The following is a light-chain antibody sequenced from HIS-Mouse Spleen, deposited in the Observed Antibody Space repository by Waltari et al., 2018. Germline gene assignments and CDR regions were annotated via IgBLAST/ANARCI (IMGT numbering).Light chain of an antibody. Sequence: QSVLTQPPSASVTTGQGVTISCSVRSSNFRSNPENQYQQHPGTAPKLLSYSNNQRPSGVPDRFSGSKSGTSASLAISGLQSEDEADYYCAAWDDSLNGYVFGTGTKVTVL. V-gene: IGLV1-44*01. J-gene: IGLJ1*01. CDR3: AAWDDSLNGYV. CDR2: SNN. CDR1: SSNFRSNP.